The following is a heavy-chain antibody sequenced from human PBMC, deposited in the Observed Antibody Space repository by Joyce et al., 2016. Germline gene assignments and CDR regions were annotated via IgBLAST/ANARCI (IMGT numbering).Heavy chain of an antibody. V-gene: IGHV2-70*13. Sequence: QVTLRESGPALVKPTQNLTLTCTFSGFSLRTTGMCVSWIRQSSGKALEWLAVIDWDGDKYYSTSLKARLTISKDSSEDHVVLRMTNMDPVDTATYYCARIGDSGYDYWGQGMLVTVSS. CDR3: ARIGDSGYDY. D-gene: IGHD3-16*01. CDR2: IDWDGDK. J-gene: IGHJ1*01. CDR1: GFSLRTTGMC.